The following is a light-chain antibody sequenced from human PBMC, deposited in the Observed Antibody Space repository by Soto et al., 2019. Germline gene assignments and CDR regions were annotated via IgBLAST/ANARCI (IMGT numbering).Light chain of an antibody. CDR1: HTVGIK. CDR2: DAS. Sequence: IVMAQSPATLSVSLGERATLSCRASHTVGIKLAWYQQRPGQAPRLLIYDASTTATGVPARFSGSGSGTEFILNISSLQSEDGADYYCQHYETWPPGPFGQGTKVEIK. J-gene: IGKJ1*01. V-gene: IGKV3-15*01. CDR3: QHYETWPPGP.